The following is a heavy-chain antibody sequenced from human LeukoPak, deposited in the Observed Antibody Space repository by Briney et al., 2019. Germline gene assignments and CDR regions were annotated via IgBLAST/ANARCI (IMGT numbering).Heavy chain of an antibody. D-gene: IGHD1-26*01. Sequence: GGSLRLSCAASGFAFRSYAMIWVRQAPGKGVEWVSSVDSSGGVTFHADHVKVRFTISRDNSQNSLYMQMNSMSAEDTAVYYCAKQDYYDAFDIWGQGTVVTVSS. CDR1: GFAFRSYA. CDR2: VDSSGGVT. J-gene: IGHJ3*02. CDR3: AKQDYYDAFDI. V-gene: IGHV3-23*01.